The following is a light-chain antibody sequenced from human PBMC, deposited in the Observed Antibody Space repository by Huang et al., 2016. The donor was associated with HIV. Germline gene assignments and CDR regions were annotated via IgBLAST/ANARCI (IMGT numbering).Light chain of an antibody. CDR2: GAS. CDR1: QSISSN. J-gene: IGKJ4*01. V-gene: IGKV3-15*01. Sequence: EIVMTQSPATLSVSPGERATLSCWASQSISSNLAWFQQKPGQAPRPLIYGASTRPTGIPARFSGSGSGTEFTLTISSLQSEDSAVYYCQQYNRWPLTFGGGTKVEIK. CDR3: QQYNRWPLT.